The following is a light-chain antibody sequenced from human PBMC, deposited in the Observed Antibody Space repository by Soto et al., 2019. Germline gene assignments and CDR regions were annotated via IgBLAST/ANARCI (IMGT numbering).Light chain of an antibody. CDR1: QSIRSY. CDR2: AAS. CDR3: QQTYSSPRT. V-gene: IGKV1-39*01. Sequence: DIQMTQSPSSLSASVGDRVTITCRASQSIRSYLNWFQQKPGKDPKLLIYAASSLQSGVPSRFSGSGSGTDFTHTISVLQPVDFATDFCQQTYSSPRTFDQGTNVDI. J-gene: IGKJ1*01.